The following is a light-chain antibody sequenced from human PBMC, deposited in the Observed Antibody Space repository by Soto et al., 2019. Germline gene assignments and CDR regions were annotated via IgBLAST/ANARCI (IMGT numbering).Light chain of an antibody. Sequence: QSVLTQPPSVSGAPGQRVTISCTGSRSNIGAGFDVHWYQQLPGTAPKLLISGDTNRPSGVSDRFSGSKSGTSASLAITGLRAEDEADYYSQSFDSSLGGWLFGGGTKLTVL. CDR3: QSFDSSLGGWL. CDR2: GDT. CDR1: RSNIGAGFD. J-gene: IGLJ3*02. V-gene: IGLV1-40*01.